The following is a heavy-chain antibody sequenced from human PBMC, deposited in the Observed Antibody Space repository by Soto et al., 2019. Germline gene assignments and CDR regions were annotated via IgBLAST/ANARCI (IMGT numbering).Heavy chain of an antibody. Sequence: QLHLVQSGAEVKKAGSSVKVSCKASGGTVSSYAITWVRQAPGKGLEWMGVFIPIFVSAHYAPKFQGRIIITAAESTRTAYMELSGLTSEDTAIYYCARDVSSDTTGFRGYDLWGQGTQVTVSS. V-gene: IGHV1-69*01. CDR2: FIPIFVSA. CDR1: GGTVSSYA. CDR3: ARDVSSDTTGFRGYDL. J-gene: IGHJ4*02. D-gene: IGHD3-10*01.